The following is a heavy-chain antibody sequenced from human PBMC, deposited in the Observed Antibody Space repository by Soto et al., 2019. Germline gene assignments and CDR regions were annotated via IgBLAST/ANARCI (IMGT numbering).Heavy chain of an antibody. J-gene: IGHJ4*02. Sequence: EVHLVESGGGLVQPGGSLRLSCAASGFTFSSYSLNWVRQAPGKGLEWVSYITSSGTTVYYADSVRGRFTISRDNAKNSLYLQMNSLRDDDTAVDYCARGSSNWAYYFDLWGQGTLVTVSS. V-gene: IGHV3-48*02. D-gene: IGHD6-13*01. CDR1: GFTFSSYS. CDR2: ITSSGTTV. CDR3: ARGSSNWAYYFDL.